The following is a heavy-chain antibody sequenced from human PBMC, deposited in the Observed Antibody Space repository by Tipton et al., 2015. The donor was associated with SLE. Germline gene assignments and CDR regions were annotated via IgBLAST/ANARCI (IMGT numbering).Heavy chain of an antibody. CDR3: ARTGSQPHHQIYGMDV. V-gene: IGHV4-31*11. J-gene: IGHJ6*02. D-gene: IGHD1-14*01. Sequence: TLSLTCAVSGDSVSSGGYYWSWIRQYPGKGLEWIGCIYQSGTTFYNPSLKSRVTISVDTSKNQFSLNLSSVTAADTAVYYCARTGSQPHHQIYGMDVWGPGTSVTVSS. CDR2: IYQSGTT. CDR1: GDSVSSGGYY.